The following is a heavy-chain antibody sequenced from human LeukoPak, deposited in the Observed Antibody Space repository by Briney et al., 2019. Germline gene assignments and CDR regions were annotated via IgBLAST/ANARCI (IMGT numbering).Heavy chain of an antibody. D-gene: IGHD6-19*01. V-gene: IGHV3-73*01. J-gene: IGHJ4*02. Sequence: GGSLRLSCAASGFTFSGSAMHWVRQASGKGLEWVGRIRSKANSYATAYAASVKGRFTISRDDSKNTAYLQMNSLKTEDTAVYYCTRSISPGYSRGWYFGEFDYWGQGTLVTVSS. CDR2: IRSKANSYAT. CDR3: TRSISPGYSRGWYFGEFDY. CDR1: GFTFSGSA.